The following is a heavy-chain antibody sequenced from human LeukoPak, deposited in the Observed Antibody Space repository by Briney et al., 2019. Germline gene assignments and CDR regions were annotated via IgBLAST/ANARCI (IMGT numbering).Heavy chain of an antibody. Sequence: SETLSLTCTVPGGSMNNYYWSWIRQPPGKGLEWIAYIYYSGTTNYNPSLKSRVTTSVDTSKNQFSLKLSSVTAADTAVYYCARTLGRGSADYWGQGTLVTVSS. CDR1: GGSMNNYY. V-gene: IGHV4-59*01. CDR2: IYYSGTT. CDR3: ARTLGRGSADY. J-gene: IGHJ4*02. D-gene: IGHD3-10*01.